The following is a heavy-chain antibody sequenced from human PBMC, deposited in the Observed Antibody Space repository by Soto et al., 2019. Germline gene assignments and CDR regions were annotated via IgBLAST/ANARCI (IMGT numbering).Heavy chain of an antibody. V-gene: IGHV3-7*01. Sequence: GGPLRLSCAASGLTFSSYWMSWVRQAPGKGLEWVANIKQDGSEKNYVDSVKGRFTISRDNAKSSLYLQMNSLRAEDTAVYYCAKDEVGAVYYYYYGMDVWGQGTLVTV. J-gene: IGHJ6*02. CDR2: IKQDGSEK. CDR1: GLTFSSYW. D-gene: IGHD1-26*01. CDR3: AKDEVGAVYYYYYGMDV.